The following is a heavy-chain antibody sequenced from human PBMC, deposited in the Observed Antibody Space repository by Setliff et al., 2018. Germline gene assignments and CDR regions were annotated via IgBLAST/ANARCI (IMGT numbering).Heavy chain of an antibody. CDR1: GGSVSSTSHY. CDR3: ARVDFTMIQGVLGL. Sequence: LTCNVSGGSVSSTSHYWGWIRQPPGKGMEWIGSVYYSGYTYYNPSLQSRVTISVDISKNQFSMKLTSVTAADTAVYYCARVDFTMIQGVLGLWGQGTLVTVSS. V-gene: IGHV4-39*07. CDR2: VYYSGYT. D-gene: IGHD3-10*01. J-gene: IGHJ1*01.